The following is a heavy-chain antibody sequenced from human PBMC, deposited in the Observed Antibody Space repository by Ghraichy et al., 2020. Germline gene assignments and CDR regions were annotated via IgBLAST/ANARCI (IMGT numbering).Heavy chain of an antibody. CDR2: IYYSGNT. CDR3: AGHRGIRGDFDY. J-gene: IGHJ4*02. Sequence: SETLSLTCTVSGGSISSYYWSWIRQPPGKGLEWTGYIYYSGNTNYNPSLKSRVTISVETSKNQFSLKLSSVTAADTAVYYCAGHRGIRGDFDYWGQGTLVTVSS. CDR1: GGSISSYY. D-gene: IGHD3-10*01. V-gene: IGHV4-59*08.